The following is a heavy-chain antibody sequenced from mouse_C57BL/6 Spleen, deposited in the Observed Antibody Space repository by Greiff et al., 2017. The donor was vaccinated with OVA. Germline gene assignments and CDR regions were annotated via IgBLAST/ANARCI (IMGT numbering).Heavy chain of an antibody. Sequence: EVKLVESGGGLVKPGGSLKLSCAASGFTFSSYTMSWVRQTPEKRLEWVATISGGGGNTYYPDSVKGRFTISRDNAKNTLYLQMSSLRSEDTALYYCARQVLYDYGQQVYWYFDVWGTGTTVTVSS. CDR2: ISGGGGNT. CDR1: GFTFSSYT. CDR3: ARQVLYDYGQQVYWYFDV. J-gene: IGHJ1*03. V-gene: IGHV5-9*01. D-gene: IGHD2-4*01.